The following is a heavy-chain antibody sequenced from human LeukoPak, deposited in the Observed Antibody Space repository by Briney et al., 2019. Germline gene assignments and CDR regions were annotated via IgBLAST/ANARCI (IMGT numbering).Heavy chain of an antibody. D-gene: IGHD3-10*01. CDR1: GFTFSSYA. CDR2: ISGSGGST. V-gene: IGHV3-23*01. Sequence: PGGSLRLSCAASGFTFSSYAMSWVRQAPGKGLEWVSAISGSGGSTYYADSVKGRFTISRDNSKNTLYLQMNSLRAEDTAVYYCATNSRSMVRGVLGHYFDYWGQGTLVTVSS. CDR3: ATNSRSMVRGVLGHYFDY. J-gene: IGHJ4*02.